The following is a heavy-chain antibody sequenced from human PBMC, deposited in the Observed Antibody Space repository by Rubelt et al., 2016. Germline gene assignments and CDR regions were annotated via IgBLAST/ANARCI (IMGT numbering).Heavy chain of an antibody. CDR2: ISGST. Sequence: EVQLVESGGGLVKPGGSLRLSCAASGFTFSSYAMSWVRQAPGKGLEWVSAISGSTYYADSGKGRLTISRDNSKNTLYLQMNSLRAEDTAVYYCAKVAMGATPDYWGQGTLVTVSS. CDR1: GFTFSSYA. CDR3: AKVAMGATPDY. V-gene: IGHV3-23*04. D-gene: IGHD1-26*01. J-gene: IGHJ4*02.